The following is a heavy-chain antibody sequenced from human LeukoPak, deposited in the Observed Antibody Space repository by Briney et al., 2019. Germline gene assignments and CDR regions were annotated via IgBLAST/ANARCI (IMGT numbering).Heavy chain of an antibody. D-gene: IGHD6-6*01. Sequence: GASVKVSCKASGYTFTDYYMHWVRQAPGQGREGMGWINTHSGGTSYAQKFQGRVTMTRDTSISTGFMELKSLGSDDTAVYYCARSRISAPVDYWGQGTLVTVSS. CDR3: ARSRISAPVDY. J-gene: IGHJ4*02. V-gene: IGHV1-2*02. CDR1: GYTFTDYY. CDR2: INTHSGGT.